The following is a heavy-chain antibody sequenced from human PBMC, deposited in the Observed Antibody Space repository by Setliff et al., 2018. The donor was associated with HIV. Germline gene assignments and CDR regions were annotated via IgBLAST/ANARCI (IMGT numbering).Heavy chain of an antibody. D-gene: IGHD1-26*01. J-gene: IGHJ6*03. Sequence: SETLSLTCTVSGGSISSSSYYWGWIRQPPGKGLEWIGSIHESGSTHYNPSLRSRVTISVDTSKNQFSLKLSSVTAADTAVYYCARHYQHSWVGVDYYFMDVWGKGTTVTVSS. CDR3: ARHYQHSWVGVDYYFMDV. CDR2: IHESGST. V-gene: IGHV4-39*01. CDR1: GGSISSSSYY.